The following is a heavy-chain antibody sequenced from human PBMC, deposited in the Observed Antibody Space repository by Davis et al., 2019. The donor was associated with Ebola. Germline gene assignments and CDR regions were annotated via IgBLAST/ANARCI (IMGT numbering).Heavy chain of an antibody. CDR1: GYTFTGYY. D-gene: IGHD2-2*01. V-gene: IGHV1-2*02. Sequence: ASVKVSCKASGYTFTGYYMHWVRQAPGQGLEWMGWINPNSGGTNYAQKFQGRVTMTRDTSISTAYMELSRLRSDDTAVYYCASCTSCYEGGEDWFDPWGQGTLVTVSS. J-gene: IGHJ5*02. CDR2: INPNSGGT. CDR3: ASCTSCYEGGEDWFDP.